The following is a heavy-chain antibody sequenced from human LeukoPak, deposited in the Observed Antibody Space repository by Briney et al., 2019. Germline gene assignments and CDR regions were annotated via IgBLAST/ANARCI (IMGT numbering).Heavy chain of an antibody. CDR2: IRYDGSNK. CDR1: GFTFSSYG. Sequence: QAGGSLRLSCAASGFTFSSYGMHWVRQAPGKGLEWVAFIRYDGSNKYYADSVKGRFTISRDNSKNTLYLQMNSLRAEDTAVYYCANGGVPATIPVFWGVFWGQGTLVTVSS. D-gene: IGHD2-2*02. CDR3: ANGGVPATIPVFWGVF. J-gene: IGHJ4*02. V-gene: IGHV3-30*02.